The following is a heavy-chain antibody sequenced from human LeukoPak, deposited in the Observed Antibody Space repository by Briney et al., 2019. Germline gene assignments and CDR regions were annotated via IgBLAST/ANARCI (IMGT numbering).Heavy chain of an antibody. CDR2: IYSGGST. D-gene: IGHD6-13*01. V-gene: IGHV3-66*01. J-gene: IGHJ4*02. CDR3: ARDRAAAAVPDY. Sequence: GGSLRLSCAASGLTVSSNYMSWVRQAPGKGLEWVSVIYSGGSTYYADSVKGRFTISRDNSKNTLYLQMNSLRAEDTAVYYCARDRAAAAVPDYWGQGTLVTVSS. CDR1: GLTVSSNY.